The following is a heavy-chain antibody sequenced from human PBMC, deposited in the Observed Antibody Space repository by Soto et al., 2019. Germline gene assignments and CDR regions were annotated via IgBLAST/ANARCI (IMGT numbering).Heavy chain of an antibody. CDR3: ARDRGNSSSSKNYYYYYMDV. V-gene: IGHV3-7*01. D-gene: IGHD6-6*01. CDR2: IKQDGSEK. CDR1: GFTFSSYW. Sequence: GGSLRLSCAASGFTFSSYWMSWVRQAPGKGLEWVANIKQDGSEKYYVDSVKGRFTISRDNDKNSLYLQMNSLRAEDTDVYYCARDRGNSSSSKNYYYYYMDVWGKGTTVTVSS. J-gene: IGHJ6*03.